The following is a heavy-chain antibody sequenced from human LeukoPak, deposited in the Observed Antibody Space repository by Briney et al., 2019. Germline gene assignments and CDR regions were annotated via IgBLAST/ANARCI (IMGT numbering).Heavy chain of an antibody. CDR1: GYTLTGYY. Sequence: ASVKVSCKAAGYTLTGYYMHWVRQAPGQGLEWMGWINPNSGGTSYAQKFQGRVTMTRDTSISTAYMGLSRLRSDDTAVYYCARGRCSSRSCYLFDYWGQGTLVTVSS. J-gene: IGHJ4*02. CDR2: INPNSGGT. V-gene: IGHV1-2*02. D-gene: IGHD2-2*01. CDR3: ARGRCSSRSCYLFDY.